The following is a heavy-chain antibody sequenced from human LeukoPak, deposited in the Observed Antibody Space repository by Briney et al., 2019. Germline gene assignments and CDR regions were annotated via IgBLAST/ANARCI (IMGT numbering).Heavy chain of an antibody. CDR2: IHHSGST. V-gene: IGHV4-38-2*01. D-gene: IGHD3-10*01. Sequence: PSETLSLTCAVSGYSISSGYYWGWIRQPPGKGLEWIGSIHHSGSTYYNPSLKSRVTISVDTSKNQFSLKLSSVTAADTAVYYCASKGYGSGSSAPSLYYYYMDVWGKGTTVTVSS. CDR3: ASKGYGSGSSAPSLYYYYMDV. CDR1: GYSISSGYY. J-gene: IGHJ6*03.